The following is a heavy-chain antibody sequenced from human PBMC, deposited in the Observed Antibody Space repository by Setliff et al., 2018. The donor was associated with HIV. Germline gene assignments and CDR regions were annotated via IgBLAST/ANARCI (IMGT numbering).Heavy chain of an antibody. CDR1: GGSFSGYY. CDR3: VRHGGVRIQRRTGIDY. Sequence: SETLSLTCAVYGGSFSGYYWSWVRQPPGKGPEWIGEINHSGSTNYNPSLKSRVTVSVDTSKNQFSLKVSSVTAADTAVYYCVRHGGVRIQRRTGIDYWGQGTLVTVSS. J-gene: IGHJ4*02. V-gene: IGHV4-34*01. CDR2: INHSGST. D-gene: IGHD5-18*01.